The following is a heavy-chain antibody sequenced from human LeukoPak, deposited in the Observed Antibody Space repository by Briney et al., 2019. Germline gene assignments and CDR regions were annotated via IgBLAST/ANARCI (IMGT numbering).Heavy chain of an antibody. Sequence: GGSLRLSCAASGFTFSRYWMSWVRQAPGKGLEWVANINEDGSEKIYADFVKGRFTISRDNAKNSLYLQMNSLRGEDRAVYYCARQRYMDVWGKGTTVTVSS. V-gene: IGHV3-7*01. CDR2: INEDGSEK. CDR3: ARQRYMDV. J-gene: IGHJ6*03. CDR1: GFTFSRYW.